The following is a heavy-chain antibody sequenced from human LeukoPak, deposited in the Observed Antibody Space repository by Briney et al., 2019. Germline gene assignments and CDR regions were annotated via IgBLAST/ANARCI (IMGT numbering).Heavy chain of an antibody. CDR3: ARHYYHTSGSYSFDY. D-gene: IGHD3-22*01. CDR2: IYSSGST. CDR1: GGSISSYY. J-gene: IGHJ4*02. V-gene: IGHV4-59*01. Sequence: SETLSLTCTVSGGSISSYYWSWIRQPPGKGLEWIGYIYSSGSTNYNPSLDSRVTISVDTSKNQFSLKLSSVIAADTAVYYCARHYYHTSGSYSFDYWGQGTLVTVSS.